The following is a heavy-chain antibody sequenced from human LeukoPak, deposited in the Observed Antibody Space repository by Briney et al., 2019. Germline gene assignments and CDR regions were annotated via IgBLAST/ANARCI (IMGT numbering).Heavy chain of an antibody. CDR3: ARDPTTYGSGSYYYYFDY. V-gene: IGHV3-21*01. J-gene: IGHJ4*02. CDR2: ISSTSIYI. Sequence: GGSLRLPCADSGFTFSSYSMNWVRQAPGKGLEWVSSISSTSIYIYYADSVKGRFTISRDNAKNSLYLQMNSLRAEDTAVYYCARDPTTYGSGSYYYYFDYWGQGTLVTVSS. CDR1: GFTFSSYS. D-gene: IGHD3-10*01.